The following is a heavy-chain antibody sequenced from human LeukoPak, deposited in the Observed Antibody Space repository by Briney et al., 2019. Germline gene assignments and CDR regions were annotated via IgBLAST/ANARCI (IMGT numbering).Heavy chain of an antibody. Sequence: GGSLRLSCAASGFTFSTYAMSWVRQAPGKGLEWVSAISGRGGSTYYADSVKGRFTISGDNSKNTLYLQMNSLRAEDTAVYYCLGSNVASVWGQGSLVTVSS. J-gene: IGHJ4*02. D-gene: IGHD1-26*01. CDR1: GFTFSTYA. CDR2: ISGRGGST. CDR3: LGSNVASV. V-gene: IGHV3-23*01.